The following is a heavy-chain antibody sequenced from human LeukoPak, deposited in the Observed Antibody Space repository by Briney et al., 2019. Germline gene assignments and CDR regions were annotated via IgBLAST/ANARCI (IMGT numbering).Heavy chain of an antibody. D-gene: IGHD5-12*01. CDR3: ARDGSGYGLVGGWY. J-gene: IGHJ4*02. CDR2: ISSSGSTI. CDR1: GFTFSSYE. Sequence: SGGSLRLSCAASGFTFSSYEMNWVRQAPGKGLEWVSYISSSGSTIYYADSVKGRFTISRDNGKNSLYLQMNSLRAEDTAVYYCARDGSGYGLVGGWYWGQGTLVTVSS. V-gene: IGHV3-48*03.